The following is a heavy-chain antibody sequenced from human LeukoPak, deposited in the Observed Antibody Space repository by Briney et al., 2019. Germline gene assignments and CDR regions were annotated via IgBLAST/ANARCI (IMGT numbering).Heavy chain of an antibody. CDR3: ATDRGARY. V-gene: IGHV3-30*03. CDR1: GFTFSSYG. J-gene: IGHJ4*02. Sequence: PGRSLRLSCAASGFTFSSYGMHWVRQAPGKGLEWVAVISYDGSNKYYADSVKGRFTISRDNAKNSLYLQMNSLRAEDTAVYYCATDRGARYWGQGTLVTVSS. CDR2: ISYDGSNK. D-gene: IGHD3-16*01.